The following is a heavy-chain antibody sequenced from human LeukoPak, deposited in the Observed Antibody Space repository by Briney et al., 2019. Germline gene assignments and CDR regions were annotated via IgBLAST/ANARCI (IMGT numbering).Heavy chain of an antibody. Sequence: SETLSLTCAVYGGSFSGYYWSWIRQPPGKGLGWIGEINHSGSTNYNPSLKSRVTISVDTSKNQFSLKLSSVTAADTAVYYCARIDIMGFGDIDQIDAFDIWGQGTMVTVSS. CDR2: INHSGST. V-gene: IGHV4-34*01. CDR1: GGSFSGYY. CDR3: ARIDIMGFGDIDQIDAFDI. J-gene: IGHJ3*02. D-gene: IGHD3-10*01.